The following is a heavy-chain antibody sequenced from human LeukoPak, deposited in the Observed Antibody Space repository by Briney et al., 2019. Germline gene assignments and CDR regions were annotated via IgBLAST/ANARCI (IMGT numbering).Heavy chain of an antibody. V-gene: IGHV4-31*03. Sequence: SETLSLTCTVSGGSISSGGYYWSWIRQHPGKGLEWIGYIYYSGSTYYNPSLKSRVTISVDMSKNQFSLKLSSVTAADTAVYYCAREMDWEGDAFDIWGQGTMVTVSS. D-gene: IGHD3/OR15-3a*01. J-gene: IGHJ3*02. CDR1: GGSISSGGYY. CDR2: IYYSGST. CDR3: AREMDWEGDAFDI.